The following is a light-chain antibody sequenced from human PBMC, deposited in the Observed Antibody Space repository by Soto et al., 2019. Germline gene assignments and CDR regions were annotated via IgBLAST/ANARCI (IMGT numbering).Light chain of an antibody. CDR3: QQYAYWPET. J-gene: IGKJ1*01. CDR1: QSVRTN. V-gene: IGKV3D-15*01. CDR2: YAS. Sequence: IVLTQSPDTLSLSPGERATLSCRASQSVRTNLAWYQQRPGQAPRLLIHYASTRASDIPARFSGSGSGTNFTLAISSLQSEDFAVYYCQQYAYWPETFGQGTKVEIK.